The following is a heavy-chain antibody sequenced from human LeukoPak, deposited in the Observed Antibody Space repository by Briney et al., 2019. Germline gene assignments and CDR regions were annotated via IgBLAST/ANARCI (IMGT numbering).Heavy chain of an antibody. CDR2: IYFSGST. D-gene: IGHD1-26*01. Sequence: PSETLSLTCTVSGGSISSSSYYWGWIRQPPGKGLEWIGSIYFSGSTYYNPSLKSRVTIPIDTSKNQFSLKLSSVTAADTAVYYCARHPYSGSPFDYWGQGTLVTVSS. CDR3: ARHPYSGSPFDY. V-gene: IGHV4-39*01. CDR1: GGSISSSSYY. J-gene: IGHJ4*02.